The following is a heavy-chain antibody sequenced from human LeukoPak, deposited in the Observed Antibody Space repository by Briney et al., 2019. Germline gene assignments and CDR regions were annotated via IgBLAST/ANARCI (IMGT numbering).Heavy chain of an antibody. CDR3: ARDAFDI. V-gene: IGHV3-74*01. CDR1: GFTFSDYW. J-gene: IGHJ3*02. Sequence: GGSLRLSCAASGFTFSDYWMHWVRQAPGKGLVWVSRISSDGSSTSYADSVKGRFTASRDNAKNSLYLQMNSLRAEDTAVYYCARDAFDIWGQGTMVTVSS. CDR2: ISSDGSST.